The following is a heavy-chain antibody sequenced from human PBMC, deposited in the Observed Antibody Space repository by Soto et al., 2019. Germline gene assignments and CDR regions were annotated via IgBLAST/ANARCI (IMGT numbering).Heavy chain of an antibody. Sequence: PSETLCLTCAVHGGTFRGYVWTWIRQAPGKGLQWIGQINHSGSTYYNPSLKSRVFISLLSSSGQFSLKLTSVTAADTAVYYCARDKITGLFDYWGQGTLVTVSS. CDR2: INHSGST. V-gene: IGHV4-34*01. CDR1: GGTFRGYV. CDR3: ARDKITGLFDY. J-gene: IGHJ4*02. D-gene: IGHD2-8*02.